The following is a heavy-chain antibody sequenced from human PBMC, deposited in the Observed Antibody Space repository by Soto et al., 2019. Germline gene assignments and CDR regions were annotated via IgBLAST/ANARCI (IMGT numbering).Heavy chain of an antibody. CDR1: GGSISSGGYY. V-gene: IGHV4-31*03. D-gene: IGHD7-27*01. J-gene: IGHJ6*02. Sequence: PSETLSLTCTVPGGSISSGGYYWSWIRQHPGKGLEWIGYIYYSGSTYYNPSPKSRVTISVDTSKNQFSLKLSSVTAADTAVYYCARDQLTQYYYYGMDVWGQGTTVTVSS. CDR3: ARDQLTQYYYYGMDV. CDR2: IYYSGST.